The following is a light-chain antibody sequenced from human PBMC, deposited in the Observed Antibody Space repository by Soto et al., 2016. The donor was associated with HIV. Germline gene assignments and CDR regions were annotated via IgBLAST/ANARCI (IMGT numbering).Light chain of an antibody. CDR2: TAS. V-gene: IGKV1-39*01. CDR1: QSISNF. J-gene: IGKJ4*01. Sequence: DIQMTQSPFSLSASVGDRVTITCRASQSISNFINWYQQKAGQAPKLLIYTASSLQSGVPSRFSGSGSGTDFALTINSLQSEDFASYYCLQTYSIPLTFGGGPGWRTN. CDR3: LQTYSIPLT.